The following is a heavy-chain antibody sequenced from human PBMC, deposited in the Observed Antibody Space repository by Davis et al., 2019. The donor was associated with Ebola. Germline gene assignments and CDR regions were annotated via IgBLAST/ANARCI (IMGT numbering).Heavy chain of an antibody. J-gene: IGHJ6*03. Sequence: GESLKISCAASGFTLGSYGMYWVRQAPGKGLEWVAIISYDGNNKYYAHSVKGRFTISRDNSKNTLYLQVNSLRSEDTGVYYCAKDRGAYYDFWGGPNMDVWGKGTTVTVSS. D-gene: IGHD3-3*01. CDR3: AKDRGAYYDFWGGPNMDV. CDR2: ISYDGNNK. V-gene: IGHV3-30*18. CDR1: GFTLGSYG.